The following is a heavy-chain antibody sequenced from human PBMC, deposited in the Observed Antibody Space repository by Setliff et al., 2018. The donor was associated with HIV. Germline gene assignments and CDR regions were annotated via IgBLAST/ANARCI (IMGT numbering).Heavy chain of an antibody. J-gene: IGHJ4*02. CDR3: ARSPFLPSGYFDD. D-gene: IGHD3-3*01. CDR1: GVSTSSSTYY. Sequence: PSETLSLTCSVSGVSTSSSTYYWGWIRQPPGKGLEWIGYIFYTGSTYYNPSLKSRVTISVDTSKNQFYLKMSSVTAADTAVYYCARSPFLPSGYFDDWGQGSLVTVSS. V-gene: IGHV4-39*07. CDR2: IFYTGST.